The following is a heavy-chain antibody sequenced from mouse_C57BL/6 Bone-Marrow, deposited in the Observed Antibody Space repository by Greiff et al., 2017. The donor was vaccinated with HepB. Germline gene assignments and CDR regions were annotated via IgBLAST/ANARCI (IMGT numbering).Heavy chain of an antibody. Sequence: VQLQESGAELARPGASVKLSCKASGYTFTSYGISWVKQRTGQGLEWIGEIYPRSGNTYYNEKFKGKATLTADKSSSTAYMELRSLTSEDSAVYFCARDNYYAMDYWGQGTSVTVSS. J-gene: IGHJ4*01. V-gene: IGHV1-81*01. CDR1: GYTFTSYG. D-gene: IGHD1-3*01. CDR2: IYPRSGNT. CDR3: ARDNYYAMDY.